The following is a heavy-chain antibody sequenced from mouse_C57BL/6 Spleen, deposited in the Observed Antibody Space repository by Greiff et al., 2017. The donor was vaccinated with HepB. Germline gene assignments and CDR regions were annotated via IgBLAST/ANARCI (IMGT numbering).Heavy chain of an antibody. CDR2: IDPSDSYT. V-gene: IGHV1-50*01. CDR1: GYTFTSYW. CDR3: ARSYYGSSNLDY. Sequence: QVQLQQPGAELVKPGASVKLSCKASGYTFTSYWMQWVKQRPGQGLEWIGEIDPSDSYTNYNQKFKGKATLTVDTSSITAYMQLSSLTSEDSAVYYCARSYYGSSNLDYWGQGTTLTVSS. D-gene: IGHD1-1*01. J-gene: IGHJ2*01.